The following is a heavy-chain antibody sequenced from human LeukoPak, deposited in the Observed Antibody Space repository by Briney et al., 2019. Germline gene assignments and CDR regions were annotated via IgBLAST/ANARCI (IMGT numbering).Heavy chain of an antibody. D-gene: IGHD1-14*01. V-gene: IGHV3-30*02. J-gene: IGHJ5*02. Sequence: GGSLRLSCAASGFPFSSYGMHWVRQAPGKGLEWVTFIHFDGSNTYYADSVKGRFTISRDNSKNRLYLQMNSLRAEDTAVYYCAKGYDGRRFDPWGQGTLVTVSS. CDR3: AKGYDGRRFDP. CDR1: GFPFSSYG. CDR2: IHFDGSNT.